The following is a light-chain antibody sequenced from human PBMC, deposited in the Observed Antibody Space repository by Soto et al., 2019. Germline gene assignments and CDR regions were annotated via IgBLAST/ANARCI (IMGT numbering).Light chain of an antibody. CDR1: QTISSTY. J-gene: IGKJ5*01. CDR3: QQYNNWPTIT. CDR2: GAS. Sequence: EIVLTQSPGTLSLSPGDRATLSCRAGQTISSTYLAWYQQKPGQAPRLLIYGASTRATGIPARFSGSGSGTEFTLTISSLQSEDFAVYYCQQYNNWPTITFGQGTRLEIK. V-gene: IGKV3-15*01.